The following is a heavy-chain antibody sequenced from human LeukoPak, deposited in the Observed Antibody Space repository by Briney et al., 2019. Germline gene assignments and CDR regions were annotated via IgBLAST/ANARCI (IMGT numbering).Heavy chain of an antibody. D-gene: IGHD2-2*01. CDR3: GRGFALVPAGIPDY. Sequence: GGSLRLSCAASGFTFSNYWMHLVRQAPGEGLVWVSRISSDGSSTTYADSVKGRFTISRDNAKNTLYLQMNSLRAEDTAVYYCGRGFALVPAGIPDYWGQGTLVTVSS. V-gene: IGHV3-74*01. CDR1: GFTFSNYW. CDR2: ISSDGSST. J-gene: IGHJ4*02.